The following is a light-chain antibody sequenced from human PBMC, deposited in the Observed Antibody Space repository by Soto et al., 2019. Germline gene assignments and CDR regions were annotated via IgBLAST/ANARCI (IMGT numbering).Light chain of an antibody. V-gene: IGKV3-11*01. CDR3: QQRSDWFT. Sequence: EIVLTQSPATLSLSPGERATLSCRASQSVSNFLAWYQQKPGQAPRLLIYDASNRATGIPVRFSGSGSGTDFTLTIGSLEPEDFALYYCQQRSDWFTFGQGTKVDIK. J-gene: IGKJ1*01. CDR1: QSVSNF. CDR2: DAS.